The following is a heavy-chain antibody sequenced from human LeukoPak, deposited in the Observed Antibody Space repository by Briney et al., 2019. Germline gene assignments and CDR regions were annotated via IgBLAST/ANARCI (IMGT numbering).Heavy chain of an antibody. Sequence: ASVKVSCKASGYIFTGYYTFRVRQAPGQGLEWMGWINPNGGGTNYAQKFQGRVTMTRDTSISTVYMGLTRLTSDDTAVYYCARWVGYSNWFDPWGQGTLVTLSS. CDR1: GYIFTGYY. V-gene: IGHV1-2*02. D-gene: IGHD2-15*01. CDR3: ARWVGYSNWFDP. J-gene: IGHJ5*02. CDR2: INPNGGGT.